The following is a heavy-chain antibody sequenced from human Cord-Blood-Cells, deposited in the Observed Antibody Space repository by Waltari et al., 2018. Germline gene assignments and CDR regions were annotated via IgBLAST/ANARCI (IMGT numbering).Heavy chain of an antibody. J-gene: IGHJ3*02. CDR2: IIPIFGTA. Sequence: QVQLVQSGAEVKKPGSSVKVSCKASGGTFSSYAISWVRPAAGQGLEWMGGIIPIFGTANYAQKFQGRVTITADESTSTAYMELSSLRSEDTAVYYCARERYCSSTSCYDAFDIWGQGTMVTVSS. CDR1: GGTFSSYA. V-gene: IGHV1-69*01. D-gene: IGHD2-2*01. CDR3: ARERYCSSTSCYDAFDI.